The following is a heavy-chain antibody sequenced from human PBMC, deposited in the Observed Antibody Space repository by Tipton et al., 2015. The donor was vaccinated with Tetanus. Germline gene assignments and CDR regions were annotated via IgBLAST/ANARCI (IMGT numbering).Heavy chain of an antibody. V-gene: IGHV5-51*01. CDR3: ARRRTNTNLFFWFES. CDR2: IHPGDSDI. CDR1: GYSFPHYY. D-gene: IGHD1/OR15-1a*01. J-gene: IGHJ5*01. Sequence: EVQLVQSGAEVKKPGESLKISCQASGYSFPHYYIAWVRHMPGKGLEWMGTIHPGDSDIQYSPSFRGQVATSADKSVNTAYLQWSSLKASDTGVYYCARRRTNTNLFFWFESWGQGTQVTVSS.